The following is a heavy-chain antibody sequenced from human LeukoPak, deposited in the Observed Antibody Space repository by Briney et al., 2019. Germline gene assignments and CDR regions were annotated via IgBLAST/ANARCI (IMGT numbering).Heavy chain of an antibody. V-gene: IGHV3-13*01. CDR3: ARSSSSWYSEGYYGMDV. CDR1: GFTFSSYD. J-gene: IGHJ6*02. Sequence: PGGSLRLSCAASGFTFSSYDMHWVRQATGKGLEWVSAIGTAGDTYYPGSVKGRFTISRENVKNSLCLQMNSLRAGDTAVYYCARSSSSWYSEGYYGMDVWGQGTTVTVSS. D-gene: IGHD6-13*01. CDR2: IGTAGDT.